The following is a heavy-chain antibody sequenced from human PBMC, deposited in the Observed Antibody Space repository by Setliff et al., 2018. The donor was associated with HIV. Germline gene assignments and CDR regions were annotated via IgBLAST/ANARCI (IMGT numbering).Heavy chain of an antibody. CDR1: GFSFRDYY. D-gene: IGHD1-1*01. V-gene: IGHV3-11*04. CDR3: ARDFTELASFDY. CDR2: ISSHIGKNT. Sequence: PGGSLRLSCAASGFSFRDYYMNWIRQAPGEGLEWVSYISSHIGKNTNYADSVKGRFTISRDNTNNLLYLQMNSLRAEDTAIYFCARDFTELASFDYWGQGTLVTVSS. J-gene: IGHJ4*02.